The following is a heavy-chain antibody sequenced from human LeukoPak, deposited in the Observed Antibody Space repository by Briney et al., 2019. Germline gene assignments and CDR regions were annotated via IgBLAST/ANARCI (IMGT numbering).Heavy chain of an antibody. D-gene: IGHD3-16*01. J-gene: IGHJ2*01. CDR2: ISTDGSST. Sequence: PGGSLRLSCAASGFPFRSYWMHWVRPAPGKGPGWVSRISTDGSSTSYADSVKGRFNISRDNAKNTLYLQMNSLRAEDTAVYYCARPEAPFGGTPYWYFDLWGRGTLVSVSS. CDR3: ARPEAPFGGTPYWYFDL. V-gene: IGHV3-74*01. CDR1: GFPFRSYW.